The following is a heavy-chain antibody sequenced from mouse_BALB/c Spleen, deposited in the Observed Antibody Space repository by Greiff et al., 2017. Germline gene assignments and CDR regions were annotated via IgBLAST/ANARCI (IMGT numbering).Heavy chain of an antibody. J-gene: IGHJ3*01. V-gene: IGHV5-12-1*01. CDR3: ASHRGNPFAY. CDR2: ISSGGGST. CDR1: GFAFSSYD. D-gene: IGHD2-1*01. Sequence: DVKLVESGGGLVKPGGSLKLSCAASGFAFSSYDMSWVRQTPEKRLEWVAYISSGGGSTYYPDTVKGRFTISRDNAKNTLYLQMSSLKSEDTAMYYCASHRGNPFAYWGQGTLVTVSA.